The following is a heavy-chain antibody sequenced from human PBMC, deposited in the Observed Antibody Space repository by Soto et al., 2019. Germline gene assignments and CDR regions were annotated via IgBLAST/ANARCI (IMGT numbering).Heavy chain of an antibody. Sequence: SETLSLTCAVSGGSISSSNWWSWVRQPPGKGLEWIGEIYHSGSTDYNPPLKSRVTISVDKSKNQFSLKLSSVTAADTAVYYCARVYLFGGVMRWFAPGGRGPLVPVSS. V-gene: IGHV4-4*02. J-gene: IGHJ5*02. D-gene: IGHD3-16*01. CDR2: IYHSGST. CDR3: ARVYLFGGVMRWFAP. CDR1: GGSISSSNW.